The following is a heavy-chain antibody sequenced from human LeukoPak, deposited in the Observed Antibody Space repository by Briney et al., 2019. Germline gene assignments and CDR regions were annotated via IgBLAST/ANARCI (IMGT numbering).Heavy chain of an antibody. Sequence: GGSLRLSCVASGFTFGDYSVSWIRQAPGKGLEWVSHIDVSSSHSNYAGSVKGRFTISRDNAKNSVYLQMNSLSAGDTAVYFCASFSGNYFNGIEYWGQGTQVSVSS. CDR3: ASFSGNYFNGIEY. J-gene: IGHJ4*02. D-gene: IGHD3-10*01. CDR1: GFTFGDYS. V-gene: IGHV3-11*06. CDR2: IDVSSSHS.